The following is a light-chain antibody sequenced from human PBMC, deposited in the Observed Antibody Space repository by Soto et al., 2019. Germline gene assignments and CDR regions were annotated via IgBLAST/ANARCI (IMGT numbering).Light chain of an antibody. V-gene: IGKV3-11*01. CDR3: VQRTTWPWT. Sequence: EIVLTQSPGTLSLSRGERATLSCRASQSVSSDLAWYQQKPGQAPRLLIYDASNRATGIPARFSGSGSGTDFTLTISSLEPEDFAVYHCVQRTTWPWTCGQGSKVEIK. CDR1: QSVSSD. J-gene: IGKJ1*01. CDR2: DAS.